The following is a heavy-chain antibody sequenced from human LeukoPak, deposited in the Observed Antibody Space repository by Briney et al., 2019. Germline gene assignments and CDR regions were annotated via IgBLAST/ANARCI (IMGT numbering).Heavy chain of an antibody. J-gene: IGHJ6*02. V-gene: IGHV5-51*01. CDR1: GYSFTSYW. CDR2: IYPGDSDT. Sequence: PGESLKISCKGSGYSFTSYWIGWVRQMPGKGLEWMGIIYPGDSDTRYSPSFQGQVTISADKSISTAYLQWSSLKASDTAMYYCARTSVVVPAAFSHYYGMDVWGQGTTVTVSS. D-gene: IGHD2-2*01. CDR3: ARTSVVVPAAFSHYYGMDV.